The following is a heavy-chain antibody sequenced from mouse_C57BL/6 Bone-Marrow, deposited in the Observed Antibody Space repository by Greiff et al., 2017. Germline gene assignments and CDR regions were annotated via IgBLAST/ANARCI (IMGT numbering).Heavy chain of an antibody. Sequence: VQLQQSGAELVRPGASVKLSCTASGFTIKDDYMHWVKQRPEQGLERIGWIDPENGDTEYASKFQGKATITADTSSNTASLQLSSLTSEDTAVYYCTCYGSYLYAMDYWGQGTSVTVSS. J-gene: IGHJ4*01. CDR3: TCYGSYLYAMDY. CDR2: IDPENGDT. V-gene: IGHV14-4*01. D-gene: IGHD2-1*01. CDR1: GFTIKDDY.